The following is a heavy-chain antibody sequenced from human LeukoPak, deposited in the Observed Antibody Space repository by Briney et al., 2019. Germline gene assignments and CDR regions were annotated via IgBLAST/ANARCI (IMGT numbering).Heavy chain of an antibody. CDR1: GFTLSVSW. D-gene: IGHD6-19*01. CDR3: ARDSPVAGMLGWFDP. Sequence: AGSLRLSCVASGFTLSVSWMSWVRQAPGKGLKWVAKIKQDGSEKHYVASVKGRFTISRDNAKNSLYLEMNSLRAEDTAVYFCARDSPVAGMLGWFDPWGQGPLVSVSS. V-gene: IGHV3-7*04. CDR2: IKQDGSEK. J-gene: IGHJ5*02.